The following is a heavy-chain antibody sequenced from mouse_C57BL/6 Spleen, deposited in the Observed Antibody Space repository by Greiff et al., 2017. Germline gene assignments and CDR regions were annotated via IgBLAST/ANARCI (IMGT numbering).Heavy chain of an antibody. J-gene: IGHJ1*03. CDR1: GFTFSDFY. CDR3: ARAPNYYGSTYWYFDV. Sequence: DVKLVESGGGLVQSGRSLRLSCATSGFTFSDFYMEWVRQAPGKGLEWIAASRNKANDYTTEYSASVKGRFIVSRDTSQSILYLQMNALRAEDTAIYYCARAPNYYGSTYWYFDVWGTGTTVTVSS. V-gene: IGHV7-1*01. D-gene: IGHD1-1*01. CDR2: SRNKANDYTT.